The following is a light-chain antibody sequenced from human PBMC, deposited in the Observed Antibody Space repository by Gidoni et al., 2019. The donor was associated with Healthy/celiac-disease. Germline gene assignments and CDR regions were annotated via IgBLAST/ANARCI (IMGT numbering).Light chain of an antibody. CDR3: SSYTSSSTYV. CDR2: EVS. CDR1: SCDVGGYNY. Sequence: QSALPQPASVSGSPGQSITISCTGTSCDVGGYNYVSWYQQHPGKAPKLMIYEVSNRPSGVSNRFSGSKSGNTASLTISGLQAEDEADYYCSSYTSSSTYVFGTGTKVTVL. J-gene: IGLJ1*01. V-gene: IGLV2-14*01.